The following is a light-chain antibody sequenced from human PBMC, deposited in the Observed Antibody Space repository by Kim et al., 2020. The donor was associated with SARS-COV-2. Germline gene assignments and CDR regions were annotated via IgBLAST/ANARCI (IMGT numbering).Light chain of an antibody. CDR3: NSRDSSGNHWL. CDR2: GKN. Sequence: ALGQTVRIKCQGGSLRSYYASWYQQKPGQAPVLVIYGKNNRPSGIPDRFSGSSSGNTASLTITGAQAEDEADYYCNSRDSSGNHWLFGGGTKVTVL. CDR1: SLRSYY. J-gene: IGLJ3*02. V-gene: IGLV3-19*01.